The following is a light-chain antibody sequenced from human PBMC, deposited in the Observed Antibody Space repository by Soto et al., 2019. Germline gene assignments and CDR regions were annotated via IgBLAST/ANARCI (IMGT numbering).Light chain of an antibody. J-gene: IGKJ2*01. CDR3: RQYGSSPSYT. CDR2: GAS. Sequence: EIVLTQSPGTLSLSPGERATLSCRASQSLSSYLAWYQQKPGQAPRLLLYGASSRATGIPDRFSGSGSGTDFTRTISRLEPEDFAVYYCRQYGSSPSYTFGQGTKLEIK. V-gene: IGKV3-20*01. CDR1: QSLSSY.